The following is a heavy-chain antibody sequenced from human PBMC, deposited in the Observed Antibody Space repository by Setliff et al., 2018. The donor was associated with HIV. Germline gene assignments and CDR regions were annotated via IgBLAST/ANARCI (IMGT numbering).Heavy chain of an antibody. CDR2: INMSGKT. Sequence: PSETLSLTCTVSRGSISTYYWNWIRQSPGKGLEWIGYINMSGKTTYSPSLKSRVTMSVNTPKNNFSLRLTSVTAADTAVYYCARKYSGLGWGFDLWGQGTLVTVSS. CDR1: RGSISTYY. J-gene: IGHJ4*02. D-gene: IGHD5-12*01. CDR3: ARKYSGLGWGFDL. V-gene: IGHV4-4*09.